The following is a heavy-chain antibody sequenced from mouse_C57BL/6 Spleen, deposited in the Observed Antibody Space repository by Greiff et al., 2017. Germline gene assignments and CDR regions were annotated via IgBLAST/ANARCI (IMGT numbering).Heavy chain of an antibody. Sequence: VQLQQPGAELVRPGASVKLSCTASGFNIKDDYMHWVKQRPEQGLEWIGWIDPENGDTEYASKFQGKATITADTSSNTAYLQLSSLTSEDTAVYYCTCGGSFGYWGQGTTLTVSS. CDR3: TCGGSFGY. J-gene: IGHJ2*01. CDR1: GFNIKDDY. V-gene: IGHV14-4*01. CDR2: IDPENGDT. D-gene: IGHD1-1*02.